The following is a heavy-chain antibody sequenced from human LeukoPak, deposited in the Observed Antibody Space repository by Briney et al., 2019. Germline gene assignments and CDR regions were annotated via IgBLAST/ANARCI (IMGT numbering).Heavy chain of an antibody. D-gene: IGHD6-13*01. CDR1: GGSISSSHYY. CDR3: ARACSSSWYYNWFDP. J-gene: IGHJ5*02. Sequence: SETLSLTCSVSGGSISSSHYYWGWIRQPPGKGLEWVRSIYYSARTYYSPSLKSRVTISVDTSKNQFSLKLRSVPAADPAMYYCARACSSSWYYNWFDPWGQGTLVTVSS. V-gene: IGHV4-39*07. CDR2: IYYSART.